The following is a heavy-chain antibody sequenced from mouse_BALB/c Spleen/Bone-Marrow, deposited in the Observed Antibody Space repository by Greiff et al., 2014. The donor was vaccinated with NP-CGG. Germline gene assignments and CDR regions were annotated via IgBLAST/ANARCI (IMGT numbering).Heavy chain of an antibody. D-gene: IGHD1-2*01. Sequence: VQLQESGAELVKPGASVKLSCEASGYTFTSYYMYWVKQRPGQGLEWVGEINPSNGGTNFNEKFKSKATLTVDKSSSTAYMQLSSLTFEDSAIYYCTRPYYGYVGYAYWGQGTQVTVSA. CDR3: TRPYYGYVGYAY. CDR2: INPSNGGT. V-gene: IGHV1S81*02. CDR1: GYTFTSYY. J-gene: IGHJ3*01.